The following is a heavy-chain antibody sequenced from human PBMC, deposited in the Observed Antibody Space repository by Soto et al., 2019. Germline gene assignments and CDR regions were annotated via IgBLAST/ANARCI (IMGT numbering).Heavy chain of an antibody. CDR1: GGSFSGYY. Sequence: ASETLSLTCAVYGGSFSGYYWSWIRQHPGKGLEWIGEINHSGSTNYNPSLKSRVTISVDTSKNQFSLKLSSVTAADTAVYYCARDRSGPRFKWFDPWGQGTLVTVSS. CDR3: ARDRSGPRFKWFDP. J-gene: IGHJ5*02. CDR2: INHSGST. V-gene: IGHV4-34*01. D-gene: IGHD3-3*01.